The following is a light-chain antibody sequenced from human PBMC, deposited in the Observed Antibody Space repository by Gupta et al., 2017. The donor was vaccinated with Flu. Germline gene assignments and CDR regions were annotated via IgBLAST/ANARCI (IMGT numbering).Light chain of an antibody. CDR2: IKSDSSH. V-gene: IGLV4-69*01. CDR1: SGHSNYA. CDR3: QAWSFGIRV. Sequence: LLLTQSPAAASSLGSSDKLICNQSSGHSNYAIAWHQHHPEKGTRYLMNIKSDSSHSKGDGIPVRFSGSSSGAERYLTISSLQYEDEDYYYCQAWSFGIRVFGGGTKLTVL. J-gene: IGLJ3*02.